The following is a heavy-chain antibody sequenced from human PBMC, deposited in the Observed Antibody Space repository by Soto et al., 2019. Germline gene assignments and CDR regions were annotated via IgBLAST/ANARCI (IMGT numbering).Heavy chain of an antibody. Sequence: SETLSLTCTVSGGSISSSSYYWGWIRQPPGKGLEWIGSIYYSGSTYYSPSLKSRVTISVDTSKNQFSLKLSSVTAADTAVYYCATSNYDILTGPHPDDYYYGMDVWGQGTTVT. V-gene: IGHV4-39*01. CDR3: ATSNYDILTGPHPDDYYYGMDV. J-gene: IGHJ6*02. CDR2: IYYSGST. CDR1: GGSISSSSYY. D-gene: IGHD3-9*01.